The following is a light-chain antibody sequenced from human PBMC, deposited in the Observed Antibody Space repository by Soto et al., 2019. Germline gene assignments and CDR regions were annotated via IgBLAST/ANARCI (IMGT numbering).Light chain of an antibody. J-gene: IGKJ3*01. V-gene: IGKV4-1*01. Sequence: DIVMTQSPDSLAVSLGERATINCKSSQSVLYSSNNKNYLAWYQQKPGQPPKLLIYWASTRESGVPDRFSGSGSGTDFTLTISSLQAEDVAVYYCQKYFSAPFTFGPGTKLGIK. CDR3: QKYFSAPFT. CDR2: WAS. CDR1: QSVLYSSNNKNY.